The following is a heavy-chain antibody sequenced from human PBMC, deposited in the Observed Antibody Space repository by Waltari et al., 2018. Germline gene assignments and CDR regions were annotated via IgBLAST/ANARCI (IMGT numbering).Heavy chain of an antibody. CDR2: SHPNSGDS. V-gene: IGHV1-2*02. CDR1: GYTFTDHF. CDR3: ARDHDYGPDY. J-gene: IGHJ4*02. Sequence: QVQLVQPGADVKEPGASMMVSCKTSGYTFTDHFMQWVRQAPGQGLEWLGWSHPNSGDSNYAQKVQGRVIMTRDTSITTVYMELSNLRSDDTAIYYCARDHDYGPDYWGQGTLITVSS. D-gene: IGHD4-17*01.